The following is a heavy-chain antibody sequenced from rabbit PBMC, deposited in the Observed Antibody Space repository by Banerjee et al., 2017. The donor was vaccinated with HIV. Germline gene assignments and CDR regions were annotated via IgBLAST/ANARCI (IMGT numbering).Heavy chain of an antibody. J-gene: IGHJ4*01. CDR3: ARGTSSGYYSGDL. Sequence: QSLEESGGDLVKPGASLTLTCTASGFSFSSSYYMCWVRQAPGKGLEWIACIYAGSSGSTYYASWAKGRFTISKTSSTTVTLQMTSLTAADTATYFCARGTSSGYYSGDLWGPGTLVTVS. D-gene: IGHD1-1*01. CDR1: GFSFSSSYY. CDR2: IYAGSSGST. V-gene: IGHV1S40*01.